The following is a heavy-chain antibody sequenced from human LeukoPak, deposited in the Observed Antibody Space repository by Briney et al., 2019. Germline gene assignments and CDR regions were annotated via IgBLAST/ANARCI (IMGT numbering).Heavy chain of an antibody. V-gene: IGHV3-9*01. CDR3: AKGGRRIAAAGTDY. Sequence: HSGGSLRLSCAASGLTFDDYAMHWVRQAPGKGLEWVSGISWNSGSIGYADSVKGRFTISRDNAKNSLYLQMNSLRAEDTALYYCAKGGRRIAAAGTDYWGQGTLVTVSS. CDR1: GLTFDDYA. J-gene: IGHJ4*02. CDR2: ISWNSGSI. D-gene: IGHD6-13*01.